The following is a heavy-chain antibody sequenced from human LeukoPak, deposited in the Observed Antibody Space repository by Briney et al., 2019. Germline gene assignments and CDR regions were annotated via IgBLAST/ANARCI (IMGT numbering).Heavy chain of an antibody. Sequence: GASVKVSCKASGYTVTSYGISWVRQAPGQGLEWMGWISAYNGNTNYAQKLQGRVTMTTDTSTSTAYMELRSLRSDDTAVYYCARVSLIPHSSGWYYYYYMDVWGKGTTVTISS. CDR2: ISAYNGNT. CDR1: GYTVTSYG. V-gene: IGHV1-18*01. CDR3: ARVSLIPHSSGWYYYYYMDV. D-gene: IGHD6-19*01. J-gene: IGHJ6*03.